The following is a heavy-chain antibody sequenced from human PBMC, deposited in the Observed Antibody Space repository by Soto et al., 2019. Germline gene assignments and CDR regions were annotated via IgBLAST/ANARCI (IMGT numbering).Heavy chain of an antibody. CDR2: ISSSSSTI. CDR1: GFTFSSYS. D-gene: IGHD3-10*01. Sequence: EVQLVESGGGLVQPGGSLRLSCAASGFTFSSYSMNWVRQAPGKGLEWVSYISSSSSTIYYADSVKGRFTISRDNAKNSLYQQMNSLRDEDAAVYYCARGGDYYYYYGMDVWGQGTTVTVSS. V-gene: IGHV3-48*02. CDR3: ARGGDYYYYYGMDV. J-gene: IGHJ6*02.